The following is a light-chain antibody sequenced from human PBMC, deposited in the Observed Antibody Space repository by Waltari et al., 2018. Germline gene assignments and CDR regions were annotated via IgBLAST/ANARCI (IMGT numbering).Light chain of an antibody. V-gene: IGKV3-11*01. CDR3: QQRHNWPLT. CDR2: DAS. Sequence: EIVLTQSPATLSLSPGAGAPLSCRASGSVRSYLAWYQQKPGQAPRLLIYDASNRASGIPARFSGSGSGTDFSLSISSLEPEDFAVYYCQQRHNWPLTFGGGTKVEIK. J-gene: IGKJ4*01. CDR1: GSVRSY.